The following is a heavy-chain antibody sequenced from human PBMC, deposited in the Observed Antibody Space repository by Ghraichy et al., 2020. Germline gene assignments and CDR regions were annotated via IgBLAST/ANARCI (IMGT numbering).Heavy chain of an antibody. CDR3: ASGLVVTAISAFDI. V-gene: IGHV3-33*01. Sequence: GGSLRLSCAASGFTFSSYGMNWVRQAPGKGLEWVAVIWYDGSNKYYADSVKGRFTISRDNSKNTLYLQMNSLRAEDTAVYYCASGLVVTAISAFDIWGQGTIVTVSS. CDR1: GFTFSSYG. D-gene: IGHD2-21*02. J-gene: IGHJ3*02. CDR2: IWYDGSNK.